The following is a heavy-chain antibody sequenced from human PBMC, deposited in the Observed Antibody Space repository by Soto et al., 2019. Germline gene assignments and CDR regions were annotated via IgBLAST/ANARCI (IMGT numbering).Heavy chain of an antibody. D-gene: IGHD3-22*01. V-gene: IGHV5-10-1*01. CDR2: IDPSDSQT. CDR1: GYSFAGYW. Sequence: AAECVPISCKGSGYSFAGYWITWVLQKPGKCLEGMGRIDPSDSQTYYSPSFRGHVTISATKSITTVFLQWSSLRASDTGMYYCSRQIYDSDTGPNFKYYFDSWGQGTTVTFYS. CDR3: SRQIYDSDTGPNFKYYFDS. J-gene: IGHJ4*02.